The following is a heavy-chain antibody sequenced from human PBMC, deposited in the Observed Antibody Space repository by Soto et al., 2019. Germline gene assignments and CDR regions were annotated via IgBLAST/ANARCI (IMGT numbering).Heavy chain of an antibody. CDR3: ATVATTSYNWFDP. CDR1: GFTFSTYW. D-gene: IGHD5-12*01. CDR2: INSAGTIT. J-gene: IGHJ5*02. V-gene: IGHV3-74*01. Sequence: EVQLVESGGGLVQPGMSLRLSCAASGFTFSTYWMHWVRQAPVKGLVWVSRINSAGTITSYADSVKGRFTVSRDNAKNTLYLQINSLTADDTAVYYCATVATTSYNWFDPWGQGTLVTVSS.